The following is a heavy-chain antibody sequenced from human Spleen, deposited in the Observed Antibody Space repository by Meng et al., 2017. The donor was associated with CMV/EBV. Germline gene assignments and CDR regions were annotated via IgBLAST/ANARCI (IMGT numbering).Heavy chain of an antibody. J-gene: IGHJ4*02. Sequence: GESLKISCAASGFPFSGHAMHWVRQAPGKGLEWVALMSYDGSKTFYADFVKGRFTISRDNSRNTLYLQMSGLRTDDTAVYYCAKPRSGFVVVPAAIDSWGQGTLVTVSS. CDR3: AKPRSGFVVVPAAIDS. V-gene: IGHV3-30*04. CDR1: GFPFSGHA. D-gene: IGHD2-2*01. CDR2: MSYDGSKT.